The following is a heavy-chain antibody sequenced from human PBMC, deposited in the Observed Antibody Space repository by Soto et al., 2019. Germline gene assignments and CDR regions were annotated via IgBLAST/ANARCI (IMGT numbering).Heavy chain of an antibody. CDR1: GGSISSSNW. CDR2: IYHSGST. J-gene: IGHJ6*02. CDR3: ASGYYDFWSGYLSYYYYGMDV. Sequence: SETLSLTCAVSGGSISSSNWWSWVRQPPGKGLEWIGEIYHSGSTNYNPSLKSRVTISVDKSKNQFSLKLGSVTAADTAVYYCASGYYDFWSGYLSYYYYGMDVWGQGTTVTVSS. V-gene: IGHV4-4*02. D-gene: IGHD3-3*01.